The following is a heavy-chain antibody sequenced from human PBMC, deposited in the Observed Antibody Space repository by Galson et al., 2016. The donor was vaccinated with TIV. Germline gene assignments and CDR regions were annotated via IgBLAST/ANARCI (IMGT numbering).Heavy chain of an antibody. Sequence: SVKVSCKASGYSFTGNYIHRVRQAPGQGLEWMGWINPTSGDTNYQKRFQDRVTMTRDTSITTVYMDLNRLTSDDTAVYYCARDLSTDTTTPFDYWGQGTLVTV. CDR1: GYSFTGNY. D-gene: IGHD4-17*01. J-gene: IGHJ4*02. CDR3: ARDLSTDTTTPFDY. V-gene: IGHV1-2*02. CDR2: INPTSGDT.